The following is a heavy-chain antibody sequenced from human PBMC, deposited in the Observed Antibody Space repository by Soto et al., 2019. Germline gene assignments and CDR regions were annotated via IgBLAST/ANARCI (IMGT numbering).Heavy chain of an antibody. J-gene: IGHJ4*02. V-gene: IGHV4-39*01. CDR3: ARLEGLATISYYFDF. CDR1: DDSINSDKYY. D-gene: IGHD5-12*01. Sequence: SETLSLTCSVSDDSINSDKYYWGWIRQPPGKGMEWIGSIYYRGNAYYNPSLQTRVTISLDKSKSQFSLKLNYVTAADSAVYFCARLEGLATISYYFDFWGPGALVTVSS. CDR2: IYYRGNA.